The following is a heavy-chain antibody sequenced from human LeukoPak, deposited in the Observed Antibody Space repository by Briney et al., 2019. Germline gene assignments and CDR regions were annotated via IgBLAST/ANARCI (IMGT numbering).Heavy chain of an antibody. Sequence: GGSLRLSCAASGFTFSSYGMHWVRQAPGKGLEWVAFIRYDGSNKYYADSVKGRFTISRDNSKNTLYLQMNSLRAEDTAVYYCARENSSGWSFDYWGQGTLVTVSS. CDR2: IRYDGSNK. CDR3: ARENSSGWSFDY. D-gene: IGHD6-19*01. CDR1: GFTFSSYG. V-gene: IGHV3-30*02. J-gene: IGHJ4*02.